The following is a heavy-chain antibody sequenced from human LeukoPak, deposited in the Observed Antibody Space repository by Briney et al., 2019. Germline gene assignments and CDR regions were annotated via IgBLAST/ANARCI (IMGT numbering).Heavy chain of an antibody. Sequence: GGSLRLSCAASGFTFSSYGMHWVRQAPGKGLEWVAVISYDGSNKHYADSVKGRFTISRDNSKNTLYLQMNSLRAEDTAVYYCARDENDYWGQGTLVTVSS. J-gene: IGHJ4*02. CDR3: ARDENDY. CDR2: ISYDGSNK. V-gene: IGHV3-30*19. CDR1: GFTFSSYG.